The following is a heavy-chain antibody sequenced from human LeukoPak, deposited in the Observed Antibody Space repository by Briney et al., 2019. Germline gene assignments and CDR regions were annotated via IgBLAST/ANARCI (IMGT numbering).Heavy chain of an antibody. V-gene: IGHV4-39*01. CDR3: ARRTGGGLPDY. CDR2: IYYSGST. CDR1: GGSISSSSYY. J-gene: IGHJ4*02. Sequence: KPSETLSLTCTVSGGSISSSSYYWGWIRQPPGKGLEWIGSIYYSGSTYYNPSLKSRVTISVDTSKNQFSLKLSSVTAADPAVYYCARRTGGGLPDYWGQGTLVTVSS. D-gene: IGHD5-18*01.